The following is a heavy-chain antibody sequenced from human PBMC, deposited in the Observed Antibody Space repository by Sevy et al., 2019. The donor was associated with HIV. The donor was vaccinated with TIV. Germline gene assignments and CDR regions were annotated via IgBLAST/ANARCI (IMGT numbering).Heavy chain of an antibody. CDR1: RYSFTAYY. CDR3: ARGRLFSPGYYSDY. Sequence: ASVKVSCKSSRYSFTAYYIHWVRQAPGQGLEWMGWINPNSGGSGGTNCAQKFQGRVTMTSDTSISTAYMELTRLRSDDTAVYYCARGRLFSPGYYSDYWGQGTLVTVSS. D-gene: IGHD3-9*01. V-gene: IGHV1-2*02. J-gene: IGHJ4*02. CDR2: INPNSGGSGGT.